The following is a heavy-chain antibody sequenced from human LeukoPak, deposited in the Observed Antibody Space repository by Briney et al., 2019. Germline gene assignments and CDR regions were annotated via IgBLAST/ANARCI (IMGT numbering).Heavy chain of an antibody. D-gene: IGHD3-22*01. Sequence: GAAVKVSCKASGYTFTSYGISWVRQAPGQGLEWVGWISAYNGNTNYAQKLQGRVTMTTDTSTSTAYMELRSLRSDDTAVYYCARAARRGHYDSSGYYYYYWGQGTLVTVSS. CDR3: ARAARRGHYDSSGYYYYY. J-gene: IGHJ4*02. CDR1: GYTFTSYG. CDR2: ISAYNGNT. V-gene: IGHV1-18*01.